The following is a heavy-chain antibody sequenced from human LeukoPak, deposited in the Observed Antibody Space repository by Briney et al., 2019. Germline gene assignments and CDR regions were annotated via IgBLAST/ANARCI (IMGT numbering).Heavy chain of an antibody. Sequence: GASVKVSCKASGYIFSDYWIHWVRQAPGRGLECMGWIDPASGITNQPQKFQGRITVTRDTSASTVYMDLTGLTTDDTAVYYCARVGAPGGLRPYHYYYWGQGTLVPVSS. V-gene: IGHV1-2*02. CDR3: ARVGAPGGLRPYHYYY. CDR2: IDPASGIT. CDR1: GYIFSDYW. D-gene: IGHD3-16*01. J-gene: IGHJ4*02.